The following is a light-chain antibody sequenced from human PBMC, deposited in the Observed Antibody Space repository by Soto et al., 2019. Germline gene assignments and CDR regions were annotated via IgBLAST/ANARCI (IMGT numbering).Light chain of an antibody. CDR2: DAS. CDR1: QSVSSY. J-gene: IGKJ5*01. CDR3: QQRSNWPPAT. V-gene: IGKV3-11*01. Sequence: EIVLTQSPAIVSLSTVEIATLSCMASQSVSSYLAWYQQKPGQAPRLLIYDASNRATGIPARFSGSGSGTDFTLTISSLEPEDFAVYYCQQRSNWPPATFGQGTRLEIK.